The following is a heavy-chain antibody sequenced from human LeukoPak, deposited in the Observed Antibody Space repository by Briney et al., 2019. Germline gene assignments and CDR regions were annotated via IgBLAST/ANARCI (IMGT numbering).Heavy chain of an antibody. CDR1: GFTFSRNA. V-gene: IGHV3-23*01. Sequence: PGGSLRLSCTASGFTFSRNAMSWVRQAPGQGLEWVSAISGYDSDTHYTYYADSVKGRFVISRDNSKNTLWLQMSSLRADDTAIYYCAKPFVDVYRDPYYFDAWGQGIQVTVSS. D-gene: IGHD4-17*01. J-gene: IGHJ4*02. CDR3: AKPFVDVYRDPYYFDA. CDR2: ISGYDSDTHYT.